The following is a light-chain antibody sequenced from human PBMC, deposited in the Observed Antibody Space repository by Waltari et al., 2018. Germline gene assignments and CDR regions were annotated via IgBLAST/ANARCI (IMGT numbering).Light chain of an antibody. J-gene: IGLJ2*01. CDR2: DVR. Sequence: QSALTQPASVSGSPGQSITISCTGTSSAVGGYNYVSWYQQHPGKAPKLMIYDVRKRPSGVSNRFSDSKSGNTATLTISGLQAEDEADYYCSSYTSSSPLFGGGTKLTVL. CDR3: SSYTSSSPL. V-gene: IGLV2-14*01. CDR1: SSAVGGYNY.